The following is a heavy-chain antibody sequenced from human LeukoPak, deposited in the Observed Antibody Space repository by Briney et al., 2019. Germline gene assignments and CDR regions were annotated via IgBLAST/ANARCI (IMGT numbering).Heavy chain of an antibody. V-gene: IGHV1-18*01. J-gene: IGHJ6*02. D-gene: IGHD2-21*01. CDR1: GYTFTSYG. CDR2: ISAYNGNT. Sequence: ASVKVSCKASGYTFTSYGISWVRQAPGQGLEWMGWISAYNGNTNYAQKLQGRVTMTTDTSTSTAYMELSSLRSEDTAVYYCARDLVEPSYYYYGMDVWGQGTTVTVSS. CDR3: ARDLVEPSYYYYGMDV.